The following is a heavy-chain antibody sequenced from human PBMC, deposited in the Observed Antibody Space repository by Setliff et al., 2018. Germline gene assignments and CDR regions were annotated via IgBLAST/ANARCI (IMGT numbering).Heavy chain of an antibody. CDR3: AKGGIRGVYYFDY. CDR2: ISSSSSTI. V-gene: IGHV3-48*04. Sequence: GGSLRLSCAASGFTFSSYSMNWVRQAPGKGLEWVSYISSSSSTIYYADSVRGRFTISRDNSKNTGYLRMNSLRVEDTAVYYCAKGGIRGVYYFDYWGQGTLVTVSS. J-gene: IGHJ4*02. CDR1: GFTFSSYS. D-gene: IGHD3-10*01.